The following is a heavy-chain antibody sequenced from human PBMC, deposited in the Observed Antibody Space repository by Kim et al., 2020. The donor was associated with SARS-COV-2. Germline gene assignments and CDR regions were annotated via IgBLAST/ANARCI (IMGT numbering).Heavy chain of an antibody. CDR1: GFTFSSYA. CDR2: ISYDGSNK. CDR3: ARVYSSSWYQVQHYYYYGMDV. V-gene: IGHV3-30-3*01. Sequence: GGSLRLSCAASGFTFSSYAMHWVRQAPGKGLEWVAVISYDGSNKYYADSVKGRFTISRDKSKNTLYLQMNSLRAEDTAVYYCARVYSSSWYQVQHYYYYGMDVWGQGTTVTVSS. D-gene: IGHD6-13*01. J-gene: IGHJ6*02.